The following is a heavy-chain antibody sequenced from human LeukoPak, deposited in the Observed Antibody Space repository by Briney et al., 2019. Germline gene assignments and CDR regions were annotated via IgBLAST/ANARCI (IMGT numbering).Heavy chain of an antibody. CDR3: ARDRRASGSYYRWFDP. D-gene: IGHD1-26*01. CDR1: GGTFISYA. J-gene: IGHJ5*02. CDR2: IIPIFGTA. Sequence: ASVKVSCKASGGTFISYAISWVRQAPGQGLEWMGGIIPIFGTANYAQKFQGRVTITADESTSTAYMELSSLRSEDTAVYYCARDRRASGSYYRWFDPWGQGTLVTVSS. V-gene: IGHV1-69*13.